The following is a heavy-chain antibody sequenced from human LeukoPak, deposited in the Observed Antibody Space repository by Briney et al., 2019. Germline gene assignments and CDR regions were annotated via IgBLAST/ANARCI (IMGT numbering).Heavy chain of an antibody. D-gene: IGHD3-10*01. CDR1: GFTFSSYW. CDR3: ATLKKVAFGMNY. CDR2: INSDGSST. J-gene: IGHJ4*02. Sequence: GGSLRLSCAASGFTFSSYWMHWVRQAPGKGLVWVSRINSDGSSTSYADSVKGRFTISRANAKNTLYLQMNSLRAEDTAVYSCATLKKVAFGMNYWGQGTLVTVSS. V-gene: IGHV3-74*01.